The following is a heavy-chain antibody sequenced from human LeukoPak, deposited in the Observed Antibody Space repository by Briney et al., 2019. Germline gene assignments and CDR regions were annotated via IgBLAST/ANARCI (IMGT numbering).Heavy chain of an antibody. CDR2: IYYSGST. D-gene: IGHD1-1*01. J-gene: IGHJ6*03. CDR1: GGSISSGDYY. V-gene: IGHV4-30-4*08. Sequence: SQTLSLTCTVSGGSISSGDYYWSWIRRPPGKGLEWIGYIYYSGSTYYNPSLKSRVTISVDTSKNQFSLKLSSVTAADTAVYYCAREDWNDDYYYMDVWGKGTTVTVSS. CDR3: AREDWNDDYYYMDV.